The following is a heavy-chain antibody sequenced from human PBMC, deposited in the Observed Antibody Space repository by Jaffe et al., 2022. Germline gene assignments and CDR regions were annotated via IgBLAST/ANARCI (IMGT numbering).Heavy chain of an antibody. Sequence: EVQLLESGGGLVQPGGSLRLSCAASGFTFSSYAMSWVRQAPGKGLEWVSSISGSGGSTYYADSVKGRFTISRDNSKNTLYLQMNSLRAEDTAVYYCAKYLGYCSGGNCPRWFDPWGQGTRVTISS. CDR3: AKYLGYCSGGNCPRWFDP. CDR2: ISGSGGST. V-gene: IGHV3-23*01. CDR1: GFTFSSYA. J-gene: IGHJ5*02. D-gene: IGHD2-15*01.